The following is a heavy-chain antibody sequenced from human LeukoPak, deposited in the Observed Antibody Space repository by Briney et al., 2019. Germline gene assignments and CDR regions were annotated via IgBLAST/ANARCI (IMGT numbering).Heavy chain of an antibody. J-gene: IGHJ4*02. D-gene: IGHD3-22*01. CDR3: ALRPYDSSGYFVY. V-gene: IGHV3-23*01. CDR1: GFTFSSYA. CDR2: ISGSGGST. Sequence: GRSLRLSCAASGFTFSSYAMSWVRQAPGKGLEWVSAISGSGGSTYYADSVKGRFTISRDNSKNTPYLQMNSLRAEDTAVYYCALRPYDSSGYFVYWGQGTLVTVSS.